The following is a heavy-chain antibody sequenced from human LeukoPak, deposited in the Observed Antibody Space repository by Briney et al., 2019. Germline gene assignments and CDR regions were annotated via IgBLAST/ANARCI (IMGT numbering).Heavy chain of an antibody. CDR2: MNSKSGDT. V-gene: IGHV1-8*01. CDR1: GYTFIDYD. D-gene: IGHD1-1*01. J-gene: IGHJ5*02. CDR3: ARGGLRAGTGGLDP. Sequence: VSVKVSCKASGYTFIDYDINWVRQATGQGLEWMGWMNSKSGDTGYAQKFQGRVTMTRKTSISTAYMELSSLRPEDTAVYYCARGGLRAGTGGLDPWGQGTLVIVSS.